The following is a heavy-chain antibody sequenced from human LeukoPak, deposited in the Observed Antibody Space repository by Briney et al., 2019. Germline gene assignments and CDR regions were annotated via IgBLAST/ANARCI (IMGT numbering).Heavy chain of an antibody. Sequence: RASVKVSCKASGYTFTSYYMHWVRQAPGQGLEWMGIINPSGGSTSYAQNFQGRVTLTKDTSINTAYMELSRLRSDDTAIYYCTRDSLPGIIASIFDSWGQGTLVTVSS. V-gene: IGHV1-46*01. CDR1: GYTFTSYY. CDR3: TRDSLPGIIASIFDS. D-gene: IGHD3-10*01. J-gene: IGHJ4*02. CDR2: INPSGGST.